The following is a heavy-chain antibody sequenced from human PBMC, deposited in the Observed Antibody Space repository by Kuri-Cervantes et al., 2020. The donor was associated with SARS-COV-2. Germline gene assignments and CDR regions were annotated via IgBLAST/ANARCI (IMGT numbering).Heavy chain of an antibody. CDR2: IYSGGSS. V-gene: IGHV3-53*01. J-gene: IGHJ6*02. CDR1: GFTVSSNY. D-gene: IGHD3-10*01. Sequence: RGSLRLSCAASGFTVSSNYMSWVRQAPGKGLEWVSVIYSGGSSYYADSVKGRFTISRDNSKNTLYLQMNSLRAEDTAVYYCTTALDMVLSPDSGYYGMDVWGQGTTVTVSS. CDR3: TTALDMVLSPDSGYYGMDV.